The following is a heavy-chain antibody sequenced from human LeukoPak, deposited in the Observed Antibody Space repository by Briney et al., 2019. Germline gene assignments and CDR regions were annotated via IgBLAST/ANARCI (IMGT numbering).Heavy chain of an antibody. CDR1: GLTFRSYA. CDR3: ARDQAAAFDI. V-gene: IGHV3-23*01. D-gene: IGHD6-13*01. J-gene: IGHJ3*02. CDR2: ISDSGGST. Sequence: GGSLRLSCAASGLTFRSYAMSWVRQAPGKGLEWVSAISDSGGSTYYADSVKGRFIISRDNSKNTLYLQMNSLRAEDTAVYYCARDQAAAFDIWGQGTMVTVSS.